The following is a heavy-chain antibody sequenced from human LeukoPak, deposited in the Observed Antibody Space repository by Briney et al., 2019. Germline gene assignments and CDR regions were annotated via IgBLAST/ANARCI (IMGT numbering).Heavy chain of an antibody. CDR2: INPSGGST. Sequence: ASVKASCKASGYTFTSYYMHWVRQAPGQGLEWMGIINPSGGSTSYAQKFQGRVTMNRDTSTSTVYMELSSLRSEDTAVHYCARDGRVHYDFWSGYYRDEVWFDPWGQGTLVTVSS. CDR1: GYTFTSYY. D-gene: IGHD3-3*01. CDR3: ARDGRVHYDFWSGYYRDEVWFDP. J-gene: IGHJ5*02. V-gene: IGHV1-46*03.